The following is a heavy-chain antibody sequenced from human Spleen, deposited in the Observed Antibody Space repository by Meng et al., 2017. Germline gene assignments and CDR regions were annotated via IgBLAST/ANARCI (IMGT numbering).Heavy chain of an antibody. CDR1: DYTFTGYG. V-gene: IGHV1-18*01. D-gene: IGHD2-15*01. Sequence: QVQVVQSGAEVKRPGASVKVSCKASDYTFTGYGVSWVRQAPGQGLEWMAWLGAHDGDTSHAPRFQGRVTMTTDTHTNTAFMELRSLTSDDTAVYYCASGTPGRSYCDYWGQGTLVTVSS. CDR2: LGAHDGDT. J-gene: IGHJ4*02. CDR3: ASGTPGRSYCDY.